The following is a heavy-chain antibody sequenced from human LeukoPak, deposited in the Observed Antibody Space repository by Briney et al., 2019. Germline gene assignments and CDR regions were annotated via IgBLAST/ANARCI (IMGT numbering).Heavy chain of an antibody. V-gene: IGHV3-23*01. CDR2: ISGSGGST. J-gene: IGHJ6*03. D-gene: IGHD4/OR15-4a*01. CDR1: GFTVSSNY. Sequence: PGGSLRLSCAASGFTVSSNYMSWVRQAPGKGLEWVSAISGSGGSTYYADSVKGRFTISRDNSKNTLYLQMNSLRAEDTAVYYCAKAPDYHYYYYYMDVWGKGTTVTVSS. CDR3: AKAPDYHYYYYYMDV.